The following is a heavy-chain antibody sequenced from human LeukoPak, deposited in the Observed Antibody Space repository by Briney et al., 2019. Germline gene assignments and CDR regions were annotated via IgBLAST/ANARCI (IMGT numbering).Heavy chain of an antibody. V-gene: IGHV4-59*08. CDR2: IYYSGNT. D-gene: IGHD3-9*01. CDR3: ARAGTTSCTIADY. Sequence: WETLSLTCTVSGGSISKYFWTWIRHPPGKAREYIGYIYYSGNTKYNPSLKSRVTISLDTSKNQFSLKLSSVTAADTAVYYCARAGTTSCTIADYWGQGTLVTVSS. CDR1: GGSISKYF. J-gene: IGHJ4*02.